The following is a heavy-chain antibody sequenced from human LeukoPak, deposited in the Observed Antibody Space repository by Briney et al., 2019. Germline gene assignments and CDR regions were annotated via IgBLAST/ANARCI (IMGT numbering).Heavy chain of an antibody. CDR3: AKNGGSQCYSHLDS. CDR1: GFTFSSYA. Sequence: SGGSLRLSCAASGFTFSSYAMSWVRQAPGKGLEWVSGTSGSGGSTYYAGSVKGRFTISRDNSKNTLYLQMNGLRVEDTAVYYCAKNGGSQCYSHLDSWGQGTLVTVSS. CDR2: TSGSGGST. J-gene: IGHJ4*02. V-gene: IGHV3-23*01. D-gene: IGHD2-15*01.